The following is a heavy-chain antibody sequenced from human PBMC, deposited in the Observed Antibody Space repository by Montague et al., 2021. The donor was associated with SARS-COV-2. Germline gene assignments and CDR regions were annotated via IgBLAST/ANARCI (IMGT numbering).Heavy chain of an antibody. D-gene: IGHD6-19*01. CDR1: GYTFTSYG. CDR2: ISAYNGNT. CDR3: ATAVAGFSWLDP. Sequence: SVKVSCKASGYTFTSYGISWVRQAPGQGLEWMGWISAYNGNTNYAQKLQGRVTMTTDTSTSTAYMELRSLRSDDTAVYYCATAVAGFSWLDPWGQGTLVTVSS. V-gene: IGHV1-18*01. J-gene: IGHJ5*02.